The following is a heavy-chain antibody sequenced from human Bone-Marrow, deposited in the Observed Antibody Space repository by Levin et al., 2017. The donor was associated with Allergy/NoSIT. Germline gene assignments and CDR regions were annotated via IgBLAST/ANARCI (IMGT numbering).Heavy chain of an antibody. V-gene: IGHV4-34*01. CDR3: ARGWSDTAMADV. CDR1: GGSFSGYY. Sequence: SETLSLTCAVYGGSFSGYYWSWIRQPPGKGLEWIGEINHSGSTNYNPSLKSRVTISVDTSKNQFSLKLSSVTAADTAVYYCARGWSDTAMADVWGQGTTVTVSS. J-gene: IGHJ6*02. CDR2: INHSGST. D-gene: IGHD5-18*01.